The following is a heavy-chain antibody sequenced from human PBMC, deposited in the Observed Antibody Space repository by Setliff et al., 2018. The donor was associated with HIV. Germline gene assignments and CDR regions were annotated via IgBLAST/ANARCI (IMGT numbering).Heavy chain of an antibody. CDR3: ARRDCSGGSCYMGY. V-gene: IGHV3-9*01. J-gene: IGHJ4*02. Sequence: GGSLRLSCAASGFSFGDYAMHWVRQAPGKGLEWVSGISWNSGATTYADSVKGRFTMSRDNAKNSLYLQMNSLRAEDTAVYYCARRDCSGGSCYMGYWGQGTLVTVSS. CDR1: GFSFGDYA. D-gene: IGHD2-15*01. CDR2: ISWNSGAT.